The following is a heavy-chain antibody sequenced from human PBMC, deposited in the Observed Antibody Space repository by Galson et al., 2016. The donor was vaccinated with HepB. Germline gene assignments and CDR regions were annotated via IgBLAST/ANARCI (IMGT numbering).Heavy chain of an antibody. J-gene: IGHJ4*02. Sequence: SLRLSCAASGFTLGDYSMNWVRQAPGKGLEWVAQINQDANEKYYVDSVKGRFTISRDNAKNSLYLQMNSLRAEDTAVYYCARDATRGGDFDYWAQGTLVIVSS. CDR3: ARDATRGGDFDY. V-gene: IGHV3-7*01. CDR2: INQDANEK. CDR1: GFTLGDYS. D-gene: IGHD2-21*01.